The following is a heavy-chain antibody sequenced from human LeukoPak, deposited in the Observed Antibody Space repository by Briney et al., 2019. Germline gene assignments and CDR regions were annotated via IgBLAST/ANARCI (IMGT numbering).Heavy chain of an antibody. D-gene: IGHD3-3*01. CDR1: GGSISSYY. J-gene: IGHJ6*01. Sequence: SETLSLTCTVSGGSISSYYWSWIRQPPGKGLEWIGYIYYSGSTNYNPSLKSRVTISVDTSKNQFSLKLSSVTAADTAVYYCAGGCVRRFFDWSGYSVLGAFGYYYYGMDVWGPGTTVTVSS. CDR3: AGGCVRRFFDWSGYSVLGAFGYYYYGMDV. V-gene: IGHV4-59*01. CDR2: IYYSGST.